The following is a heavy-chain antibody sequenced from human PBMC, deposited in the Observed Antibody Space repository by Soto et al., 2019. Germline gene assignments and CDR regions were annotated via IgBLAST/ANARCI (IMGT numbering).Heavy chain of an antibody. CDR2: FSGCGVST. V-gene: IGHV3-23*01. D-gene: IGHD2-8*01. CDR1: GFTFSSYA. Sequence: GGSLRLSCAASGFTFSSYAMSWVRQAPGKGLEWVSSFSGCGVSTYYADSVKGRFTISSDNSKNTLYLQMNSLRAEDTAVYYCAKDRMDYYGMDVWGQGTTVTVSS. J-gene: IGHJ6*02. CDR3: AKDRMDYYGMDV.